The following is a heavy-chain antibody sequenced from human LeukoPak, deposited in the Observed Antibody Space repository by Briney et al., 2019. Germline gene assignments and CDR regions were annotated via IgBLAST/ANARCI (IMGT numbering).Heavy chain of an antibody. CDR2: IYSDGTHT. V-gene: IGHV3-30*18. J-gene: IGHJ4*02. Sequence: TGGSLRLSCAVSGFIFTSHGMHWVRQAPGKGLEWLALIYSDGTHTFYGDSVRGRFTMSRDISKNTVYLEMNNMRPEEDTAVYFCAKAKRNYGYDYWGQGTLVTVSS. D-gene: IGHD5-24*01. CDR3: AKAKRNYGYDY. CDR1: GFIFTSHG.